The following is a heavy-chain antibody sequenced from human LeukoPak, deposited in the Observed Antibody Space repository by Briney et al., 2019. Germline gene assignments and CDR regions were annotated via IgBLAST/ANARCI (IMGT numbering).Heavy chain of an antibody. V-gene: IGHV4-61*09. CDR2: IYTSGTT. CDR3: VGRDFDY. CDR1: GGSISTSNYY. J-gene: IGHJ4*02. Sequence: PSETLSLTCTVSGGSISTSNYYWTWIRQPAGKGLKWIGQIYTSGTTNYNPSLKSRVTISLDTSKNQFSLKLSSVTAADTAFYYCVGRDFDYWGQGTLVTVSS. D-gene: IGHD1-26*01.